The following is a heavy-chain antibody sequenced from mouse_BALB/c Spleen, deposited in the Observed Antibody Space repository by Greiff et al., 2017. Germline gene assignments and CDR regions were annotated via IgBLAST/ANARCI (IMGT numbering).Heavy chain of an antibody. CDR1: GFNIKDYY. CDR3: NAHPSPRYWYFDV. Sequence: VQLQQSGAELVRSGASVKLSCTASGFNIKDYYMHWVKQRPEQGLEWIGWIDPENGDTEYAPKFQGKATMTADTSSNTAYLQLSSLTSEDTAVYYGNAHPSPRYWYFDVWGAGTTVTVSS. J-gene: IGHJ1*01. V-gene: IGHV14-4*02. CDR2: IDPENGDT.